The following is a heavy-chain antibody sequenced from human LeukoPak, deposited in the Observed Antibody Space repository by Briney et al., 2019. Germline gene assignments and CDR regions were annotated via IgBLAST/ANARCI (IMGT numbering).Heavy chain of an antibody. CDR1: GFTVSSNY. CDR2: IYSGGST. D-gene: IGHD5-12*01. J-gene: IGHJ4*02. V-gene: IGHV3-53*01. Sequence: PGGSLRLSCAASGFTVSSNYVTWVRQAPGKGLEWVSVIYSGGSTYYADSVKGRFTISRDNSKNTLSLQMNSLRAEDTAVYYCARNSGYDLPFDYWGQGTPVTVSS. CDR3: ARNSGYDLPFDY.